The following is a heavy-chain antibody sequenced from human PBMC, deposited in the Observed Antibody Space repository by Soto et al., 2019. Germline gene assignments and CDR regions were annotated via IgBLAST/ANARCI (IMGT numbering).Heavy chain of an antibody. J-gene: IGHJ4*02. Sequence: EVQLLESGGGLVQPGGSLRLSCAASGFTFSSYAMSWVRQAPGKGLEWVSAISGSGGSTYYADSVKGRFTISRDNSKNTLYLQMNSLRAEDTAVYYCAKSEVVEYYYGSGTQFEYWGQGTLVTVSS. V-gene: IGHV3-23*01. D-gene: IGHD3-10*01. CDR3: AKSEVVEYYYGSGTQFEY. CDR2: ISGSGGST. CDR1: GFTFSSYA.